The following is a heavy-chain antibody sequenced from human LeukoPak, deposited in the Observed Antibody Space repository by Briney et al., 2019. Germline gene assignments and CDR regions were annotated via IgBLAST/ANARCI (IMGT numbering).Heavy chain of an antibody. CDR2: IYYSGST. D-gene: IGHD3-10*01. Sequence: PSETLSLTCTVSGGSISSYYWSWIRQPPGKGLEWIGYIYYSGSTNYNPSLKSRVTISVDTSKNQFSLKLSSVTAADTAVYYCARSMVRGVIKSQFYCYYYMDVWGKGTTVTISS. J-gene: IGHJ6*03. CDR1: GGSISSYY. V-gene: IGHV4-59*12. CDR3: ARSMVRGVIKSQFYCYYYMDV.